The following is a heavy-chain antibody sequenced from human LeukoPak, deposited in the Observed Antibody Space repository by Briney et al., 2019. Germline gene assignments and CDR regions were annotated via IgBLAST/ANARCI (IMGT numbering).Heavy chain of an antibody. CDR1: GGSISSSSYY. V-gene: IGHV4-39*01. J-gene: IGHJ1*01. CDR2: IYYSGRT. CDR3: ARRRYYDSTGYFD. Sequence: PSETLSLTCTVSGGSISSSSYYWGWIRQPPGKGLKWIGEIYYSGRTYQNPSLRSRVSMSVDTSKNHFSLELHSVTATDTAVYYCARRRYYDSTGYFDWGRGSLVTVPS. D-gene: IGHD3-22*01.